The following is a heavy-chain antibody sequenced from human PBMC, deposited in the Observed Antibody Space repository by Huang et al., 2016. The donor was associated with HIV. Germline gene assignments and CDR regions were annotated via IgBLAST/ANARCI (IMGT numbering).Heavy chain of an antibody. J-gene: IGHJ4*02. CDR2: IANGGSTK. CDR3: ARSEPSRYYFDY. V-gene: IGHV3-30-3*01. CDR1: GFTFSNYG. Sequence: QVQLVESGGGVVQPGTSLSLSCAASGFTFSNYGMNWVRQAPGKGLEWVAVIANGGSTKYYSDSGKGRFTITRDNTKNTVYLQMNSLRAEDTAGYYCARSEPSRYYFDYWGQGTLVTVSS.